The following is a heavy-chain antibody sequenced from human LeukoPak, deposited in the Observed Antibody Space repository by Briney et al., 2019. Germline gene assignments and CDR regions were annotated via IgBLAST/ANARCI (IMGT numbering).Heavy chain of an antibody. Sequence: SQTLSLTCAVSGGSISSGGYSWSWIRQPPGKGLEWIGYIYHSGSTYYNPSLKSRVTISADRSKNQFSLKLSSVTAADTAVYYCATVDTEIWYFDYWGQGTLVTVSS. CDR1: GGSISSGGYS. J-gene: IGHJ4*02. CDR2: IYHSGST. D-gene: IGHD5-18*01. V-gene: IGHV4-30-2*01. CDR3: ATVDTEIWYFDY.